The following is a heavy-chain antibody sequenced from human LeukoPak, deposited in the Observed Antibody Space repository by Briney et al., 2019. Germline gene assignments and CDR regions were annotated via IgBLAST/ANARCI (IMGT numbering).Heavy chain of an antibody. V-gene: IGHV4-59*08. CDR3: ARRPTGEPKFDY. CDR1: GGSISNYF. J-gene: IGHJ4*02. CDR2: IYSSGST. D-gene: IGHD7-27*01. Sequence: SETLSLTCSVSGGSISNYFWTWIRQPPGKGLEWIGYIYSSGSTYYNPSLKSRVTISVDTSKNRFSLKLSTVTAADTAVYYCARRPTGEPKFDYWGQGTLVTVSS.